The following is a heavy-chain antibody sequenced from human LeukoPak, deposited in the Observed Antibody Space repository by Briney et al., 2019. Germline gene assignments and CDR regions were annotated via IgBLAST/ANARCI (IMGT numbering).Heavy chain of an antibody. V-gene: IGHV3-11*04. CDR2: ISSSGSTI. CDR1: GFTFSDYY. D-gene: IGHD6-13*01. Sequence: GGTLRLSCAASGFTFSDYYMSWIRQAPGKGLEWVSYISSSGSTIYYADSVKGRFTISRDNAKNSLYLQMNSLRAEDTAVYYRARASLPPYSAAAAEYYFDYWGQGTLVTVSS. J-gene: IGHJ4*02. CDR3: ARASLPPYSAAAAEYYFDY.